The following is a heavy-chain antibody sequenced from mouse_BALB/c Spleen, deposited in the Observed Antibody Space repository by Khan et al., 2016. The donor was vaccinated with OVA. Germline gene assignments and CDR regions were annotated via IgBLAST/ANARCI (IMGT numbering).Heavy chain of an antibody. CDR1: GYAFTSYI. J-gene: IGHJ3*01. V-gene: IGHV1S135*01. D-gene: IGHD2-2*01. CDR3: ARGGYGGFAY. CDR2: IDPYNGGT. Sequence: VQLQQSGPELVKPGASVKVSCKASGYAFTSYIMYWVKQSHGKSLEWIGYIDPYNGGTSYNQKFKGKATLTVDKSSTTAYMHLNSLPSEDSAVYSCARGGYGGFAYWGQGTLVTVSA.